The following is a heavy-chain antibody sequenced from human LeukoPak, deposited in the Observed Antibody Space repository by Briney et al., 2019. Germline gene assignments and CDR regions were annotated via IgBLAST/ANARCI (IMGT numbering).Heavy chain of an antibody. CDR3: ARDSSSYQ. CDR1: GFTFSTYW. V-gene: IGHV3-7*01. D-gene: IGHD3-22*01. CDR2: IKEDGSEK. J-gene: IGHJ4*02. Sequence: GGSLRLSCAASGFTFSTYWMSWVRQAPGKGLEWVANIKEDGSEKYYGDSVKGRFTISRDNAKNSQYLQMNSLRAEDTAVYYCARDSSSYQWGQGTLVTVSS.